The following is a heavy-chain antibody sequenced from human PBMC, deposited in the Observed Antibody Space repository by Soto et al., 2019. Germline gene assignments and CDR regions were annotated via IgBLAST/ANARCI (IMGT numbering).Heavy chain of an antibody. J-gene: IGHJ4*02. Sequence: GGSLRLSCAASGFTFSHFAMNWVRHSPGKGLEWISGISGSGSSTHDADSVQGRFIISRDNSNGTLYLQMDSLRADDSAVYYCAKGRRVGISSTLDLWGQGTPVTVSS. D-gene: IGHD2-2*01. CDR2: ISGSGSST. V-gene: IGHV3-23*01. CDR1: GFTFSHFA. CDR3: AKGRRVGISSTLDL.